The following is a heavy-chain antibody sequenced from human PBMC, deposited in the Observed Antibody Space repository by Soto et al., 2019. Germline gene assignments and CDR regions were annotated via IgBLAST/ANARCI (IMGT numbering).Heavy chain of an antibody. J-gene: IGHJ4*02. CDR1: GFTFSSYA. Sequence: QVQLVESGGGVVQPWRSLRLSCAASGFTFSSYAMHWVRQAPGKGLEWVAVISYDGSNKYYADSVKGRLTISRDNSKNTLYLQMNSLRAEDTAVYYCARVINYYDSSGSISSYYFDYWGQGTLVTVSS. D-gene: IGHD3-22*01. CDR2: ISYDGSNK. V-gene: IGHV3-30-3*01. CDR3: ARVINYYDSSGSISSYYFDY.